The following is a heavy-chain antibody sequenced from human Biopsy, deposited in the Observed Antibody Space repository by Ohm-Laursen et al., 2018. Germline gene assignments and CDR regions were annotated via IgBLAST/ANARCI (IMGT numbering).Heavy chain of an antibody. J-gene: IGHJ4*02. Sequence: GTLSLTCVVSGHSVRSGYYWGWIRQPPGKGLEWIGNIYYSGNTDYSPSLKSRVTISVDTSNNQFSLKLRSVTAADTAVYYCARQVDFWSGYVDYWGQGTLVAVSS. CDR2: IYYSGNT. D-gene: IGHD3-3*01. CDR1: GHSVRSGYY. CDR3: ARQVDFWSGYVDY. V-gene: IGHV4-38-2*01.